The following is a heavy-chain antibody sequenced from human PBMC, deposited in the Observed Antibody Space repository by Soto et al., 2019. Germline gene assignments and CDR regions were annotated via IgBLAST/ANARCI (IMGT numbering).Heavy chain of an antibody. CDR3: TTDSYTSTRVFRFDY. V-gene: IGHV3-15*07. CDR1: GVDLKSAW. CDR2: IRSKVQGETT. D-gene: IGHD1-1*01. J-gene: IGHJ4*01. Sequence: GXSLNISCAVSGVDLKSAWLNWFRQAPVKGLQWLEWIGRIRSKVQGETTDFAVSVRGRFAIRRDDSRDMVYMQMNALNTEDTGIYYCTTDSYTSTRVFRFDYWGPGTRVTVSS.